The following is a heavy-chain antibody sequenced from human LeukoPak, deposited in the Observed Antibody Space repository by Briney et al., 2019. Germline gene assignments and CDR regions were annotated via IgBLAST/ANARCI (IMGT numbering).Heavy chain of an antibody. J-gene: IGHJ4*02. CDR3: ARPWDYGDTYYFDN. V-gene: IGHV1-2*02. CDR1: GYTFITYY. D-gene: IGHD4-17*01. CDR2: INPNSGGT. Sequence: GASVKVSCKASGYTFITYYMHWVRQAPGQGLEWMGWINPNSGGTSYAQKFQGKVSMTRDTSISTVYMELSRLRSDDTAVYYCARPWDYGDTYYFDNWGQGTLVTVSS.